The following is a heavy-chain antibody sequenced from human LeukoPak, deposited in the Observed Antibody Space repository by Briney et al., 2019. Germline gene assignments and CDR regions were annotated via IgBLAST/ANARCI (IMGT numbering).Heavy chain of an antibody. CDR1: GFTFHDYG. CDR2: INWNSGRT. CDR3: ATVPGFGDSYWYFDL. Sequence: GGSLRLSCAASGFTFHDYGMSWVRQVPGKGLEWVSSINWNSGRTYYADSVKGRFTISRDNAKNSLYLQVNSLRAEDTALYHCATVPGFGDSYWYFDLWGRGTLVIVSS. V-gene: IGHV3-20*01. D-gene: IGHD3-10*01. J-gene: IGHJ2*01.